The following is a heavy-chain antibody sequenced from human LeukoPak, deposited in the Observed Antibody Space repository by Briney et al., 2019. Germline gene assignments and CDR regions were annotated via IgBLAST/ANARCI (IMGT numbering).Heavy chain of an antibody. Sequence: GGSLRLSCAASGFTFSNYWMSWVRQAPGKGLEWVANIKQDGSEKYYVDSVKGRFTISRDNAKNSLYLQMNSLRAEDTAVYYCVSDRIDAFDIWGQGTMVTVSS. CDR3: VSDRIDAFDI. CDR2: IKQDGSEK. J-gene: IGHJ3*02. V-gene: IGHV3-7*01. CDR1: GFTFSNYW.